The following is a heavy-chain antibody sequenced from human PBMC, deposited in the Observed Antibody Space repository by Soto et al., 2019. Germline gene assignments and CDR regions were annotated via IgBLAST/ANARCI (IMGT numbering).Heavy chain of an antibody. J-gene: IGHJ5*02. CDR2: IYYSGST. V-gene: IGHV4-39*01. D-gene: IGHD6-13*01. CDR3: ARHEGGGQQLDTSFDP. Sequence: SSETLSLTCTFSGGSISSSSYYLGWIRQPPGKGLEWIGSIYYSGSTYYNPSLKSRVTISVDTSKNQFSLKLSSVTAADTAVYYCARHEGGGQQLDTSFDPWGQGTLVTVSS. CDR1: GGSISSSSYY.